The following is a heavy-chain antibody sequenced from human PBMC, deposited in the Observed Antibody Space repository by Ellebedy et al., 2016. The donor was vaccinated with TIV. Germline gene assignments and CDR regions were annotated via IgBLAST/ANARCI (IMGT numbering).Heavy chain of an antibody. CDR3: TTDRSFGNYSEF. CDR1: GFSFTNAW. J-gene: IGHJ4*02. CDR2: IKSKMDGGTR. D-gene: IGHD3-16*01. V-gene: IGHV3-15*07. Sequence: GGSLRLSCAASGFSFTNAWMNWVRQTPGKGLEWVGRIKSKMDGGTRDYAAPVQGRFSISRDDSTNTLHPRLDSLKTEDTAVYYWTTDRSFGNYSEFWGRGTLVTVSS.